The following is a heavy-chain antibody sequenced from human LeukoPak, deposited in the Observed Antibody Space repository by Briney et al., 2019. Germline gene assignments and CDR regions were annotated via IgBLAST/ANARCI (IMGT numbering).Heavy chain of an antibody. CDR2: IRGNAGTT. CDR3: ARDRSSGWLHFDY. J-gene: IGHJ4*02. V-gene: IGHV3-23*01. D-gene: IGHD6-19*01. CDR1: GFIFGDYT. Sequence: GGSLRLSCTASGFIFGDYTMSWVRQAPGKGLEWVSAIRGNAGTTYYADSVKGRFTIFRDNSKNMLYLQMNSLRAEDTAVYYCARDRSSGWLHFDYWGQGTLVTVSS.